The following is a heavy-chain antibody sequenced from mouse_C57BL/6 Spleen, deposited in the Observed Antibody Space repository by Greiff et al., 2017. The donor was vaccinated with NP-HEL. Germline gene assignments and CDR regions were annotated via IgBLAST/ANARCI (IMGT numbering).Heavy chain of an antibody. Sequence: EVQLQQSGPELVKPGASVKIPCKASGYTFTDYNMDWVKQSHGKSLEWIGDINPNNGGTIYNQKFKGKATLTVDKSSSTAYMELRSLTSEDTAVYYCARHYSNYWYFDVWGTGTTVTVSS. V-gene: IGHV1-18*01. J-gene: IGHJ1*03. D-gene: IGHD2-5*01. CDR1: GYTFTDYN. CDR2: INPNNGGT. CDR3: ARHYSNYWYFDV.